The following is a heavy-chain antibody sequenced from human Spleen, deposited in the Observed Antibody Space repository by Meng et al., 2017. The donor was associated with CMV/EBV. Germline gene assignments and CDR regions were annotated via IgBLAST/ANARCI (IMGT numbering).Heavy chain of an antibody. CDR2: IFYSGTT. Sequence: SETLSLTCSVSGGPISSSSYFWVWIRQPPGKGLEWIGSIFYSGTTYPNPSLKSRVTISVDTSKNQFSLKLSSVTAADTAVYYCAREGGGSSSIEGTVNFDYWGQGTLVTVSS. CDR3: AREGGGSSSIEGTVNFDY. CDR1: GGPISSSSYF. V-gene: IGHV4-39*07. D-gene: IGHD6-6*01. J-gene: IGHJ4*02.